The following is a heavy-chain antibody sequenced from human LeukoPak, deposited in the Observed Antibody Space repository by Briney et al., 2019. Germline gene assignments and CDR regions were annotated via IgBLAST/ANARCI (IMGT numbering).Heavy chain of an antibody. CDR1: GGTFSSYA. CDR3: ASFIVVVTDDGMDV. CDR2: IIPIFGTA. V-gene: IGHV1-69*13. D-gene: IGHD2-21*02. J-gene: IGHJ6*02. Sequence: ASVKVSCKASGGTFSSYAISWVRQAPGQGLEWMGGIIPIFGTANYAQKFQGRVTITADESTSTAYMELSSLRSEDTAVYYCASFIVVVTDDGMDVWGQGTTVTVSS.